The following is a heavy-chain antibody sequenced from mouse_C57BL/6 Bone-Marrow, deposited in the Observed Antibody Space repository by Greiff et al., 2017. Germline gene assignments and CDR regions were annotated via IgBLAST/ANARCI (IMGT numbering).Heavy chain of an antibody. D-gene: IGHD1-1*01. V-gene: IGHV5-6*01. Sequence: EVKLVESGGDLVKPGGSLKLSCAASGFTFSSYGMSWVRQTPDKRLEWVATISSGGSYTYYPDSVKGRFTISRDNAKKTLYLQMSSLKSEDTAMYYCARVITTVVARGYFDYWGQGTTLTVSS. CDR1: GFTFSSYG. CDR2: ISSGGSYT. CDR3: ARVITTVVARGYFDY. J-gene: IGHJ2*01.